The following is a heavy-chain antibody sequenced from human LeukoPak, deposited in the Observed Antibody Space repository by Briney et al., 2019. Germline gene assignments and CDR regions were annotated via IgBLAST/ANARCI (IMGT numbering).Heavy chain of an antibody. D-gene: IGHD3-22*01. CDR1: GYTFTGYY. CDR2: INPNSGGT. J-gene: IGHJ6*03. Sequence: ASVKVSCKASGYTFTGYYMHWVRQAPGQGLEWMGWINPNSGGTNYAQKFQGRVTMTRDTSISTAYMELSRLRSDDTAVYYCARGYYYDRSGYYPRMDVWGKGTTVTVPS. V-gene: IGHV1-2*02. CDR3: ARGYYYDRSGYYPRMDV.